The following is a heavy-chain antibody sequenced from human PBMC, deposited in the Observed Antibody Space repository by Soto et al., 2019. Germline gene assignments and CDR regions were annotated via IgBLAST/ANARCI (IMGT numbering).Heavy chain of an antibody. CDR3: AKAGEEVRGVYYFDY. Sequence: QVQLVESGGGVVQPGRSLRLSCAASGFTFSSYGMHWVRQAPGKGLEWVAVISYDGSNKYYADSVKGRFTISRDNSKNPLYLQMNSLRAEDTAVYYCAKAGEEVRGVYYFDYWGQGTLVTVSS. J-gene: IGHJ4*02. D-gene: IGHD3-10*01. CDR2: ISYDGSNK. CDR1: GFTFSSYG. V-gene: IGHV3-30*18.